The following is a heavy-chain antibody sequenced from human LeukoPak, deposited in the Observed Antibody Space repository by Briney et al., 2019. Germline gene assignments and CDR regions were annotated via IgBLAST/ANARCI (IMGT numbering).Heavy chain of an antibody. CDR2: IYYSGST. D-gene: IGHD6-13*01. J-gene: IGHJ6*02. CDR3: ARDPIIAAAGKNYYYGMDV. V-gene: IGHV4-30-4*01. CDR1: GGSISSGDYY. Sequence: SQTLSLTCTVSGGSISSGDYYWSWIRQPPGKGLEWIGYIYYSGSTYYNPSLKSRVTISVDTSKNQFSLKLSSVTAADTAVYYCARDPIIAAAGKNYYYGMDVWGQGTTATVSS.